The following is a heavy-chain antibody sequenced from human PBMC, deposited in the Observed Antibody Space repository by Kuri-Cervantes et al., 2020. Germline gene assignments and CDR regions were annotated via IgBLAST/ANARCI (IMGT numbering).Heavy chain of an antibody. Sequence: GSLRLSCAVYGGSFSGYYWSWIRQPPGKGLEWIGEINHSGSTNYNPYLKSRVTISVDTSKNQFSLKLSSVTAADTNVYYCARGDCSAYFNYWGQGTLVTVSS. CDR2: INHSGST. J-gene: IGHJ4*02. D-gene: IGHD3-10*02. V-gene: IGHV4-34*01. CDR3: ARGDCSAYFNY. CDR1: GGSFSGYY.